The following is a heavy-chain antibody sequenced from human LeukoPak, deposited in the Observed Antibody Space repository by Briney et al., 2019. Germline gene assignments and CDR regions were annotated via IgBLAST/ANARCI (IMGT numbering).Heavy chain of an antibody. V-gene: IGHV3-21*01. Sequence: GGSLRLSCAASGFTFSSYSMNWVRQAPGKGLEWVSSISSSSSYIYYADSVKGRFTISRDNAKNSLYLQMNSLRAEDTAVYYCAKDYSGSYYGGDYWGQGTLVTVSS. CDR1: GFTFSSYS. CDR3: AKDYSGSYYGGDY. D-gene: IGHD1-26*01. J-gene: IGHJ4*02. CDR2: ISSSSSYI.